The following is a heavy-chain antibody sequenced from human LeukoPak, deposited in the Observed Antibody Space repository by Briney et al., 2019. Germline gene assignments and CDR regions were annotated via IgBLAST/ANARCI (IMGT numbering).Heavy chain of an antibody. CDR2: IKNKTYGGTT. Sequence: GGSLRLSCAASGFIFSSAWMTWVRQAPGKGLEWVGHIKNKTYGGTTDYAAPVKGRFIISRDDSKNTLYLQMNRLRTGDTAVYYCARGLCTSTGCYQGPFDFWGQGMLVTVSS. D-gene: IGHD2-2*01. CDR3: ARGLCTSTGCYQGPFDF. J-gene: IGHJ4*02. V-gene: IGHV3-15*01. CDR1: GFIFSSAW.